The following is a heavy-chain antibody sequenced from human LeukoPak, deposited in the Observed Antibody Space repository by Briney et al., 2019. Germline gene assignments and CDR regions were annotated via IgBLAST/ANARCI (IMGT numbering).Heavy chain of an antibody. CDR2: INHSGST. J-gene: IGHJ4*02. CDR1: GGSFSGYY. CDR3: ALFGGAGAAAGSLFDY. Sequence: PSETLSLTCAVYGGSFSGYYWSWIRQPPGKGLEWIGEINHSGSTNYNPSLKSRVTISVDTSKNQFSLKLSSVTAADTAVYYCALFGGAGAAAGSLFDYWGQGTLVTVSS. D-gene: IGHD6-13*01. V-gene: IGHV4-34*01.